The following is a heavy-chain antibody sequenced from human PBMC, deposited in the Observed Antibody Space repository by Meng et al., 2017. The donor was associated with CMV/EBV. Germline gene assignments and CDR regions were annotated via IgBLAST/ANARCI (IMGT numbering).Heavy chain of an antibody. V-gene: IGHV5-51*01. CDR3: ARPTVVGGRPRTFDY. CDR1: GYSFTSYW. J-gene: IGHJ4*02. CDR2: MYPRDSDI. Sequence: GESLKISCKGSGYSFTSYWIGWVRQTPEKGLEWMGIMYPRDSDIRYSPSFQGQVTISADKSISTAHLQWSTLKASDTAIYYCARPTVVGGRPRTFDYWGQGTLVTVSS. D-gene: IGHD3-16*01.